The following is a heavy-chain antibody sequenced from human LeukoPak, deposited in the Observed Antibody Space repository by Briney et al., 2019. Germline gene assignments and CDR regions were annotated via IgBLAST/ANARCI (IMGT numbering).Heavy chain of an antibody. CDR3: AKRGVVIRVILVGFHKEAYYFDS. CDR2: ISGSGGRT. J-gene: IGHJ4*02. CDR1: GITFSNYG. D-gene: IGHD3-22*01. V-gene: IGHV3-23*01. Sequence: PGGSLRLSCAVSGITFSNYGMSWVRQAPGKGLEWVAGISGSGGRTVYADSVKGRFTISRDNSKNTLYLQMKSLRAEDTAVYFCAKRGVVIRVILVGFHKEAYYFDSWGQGALVTVSS.